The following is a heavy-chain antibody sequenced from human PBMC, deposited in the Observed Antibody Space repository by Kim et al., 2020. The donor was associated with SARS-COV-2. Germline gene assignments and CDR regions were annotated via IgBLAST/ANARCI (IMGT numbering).Heavy chain of an antibody. J-gene: IGHJ4*02. D-gene: IGHD4-17*01. CDR3: ARDRLNDYGDDY. V-gene: IGHV3-33*01. Sequence: GGSLRLSCAASGFTFSSYGMHWVRQAPGKGLEWVAVIWYDGSNKYYADSVKGRFTISRDNSKNTLYLQMHSLRADDTAVYYCARDRLNDYGDDYWGQGTLVTVSS. CDR1: GFTFSSYG. CDR2: IWYDGSNK.